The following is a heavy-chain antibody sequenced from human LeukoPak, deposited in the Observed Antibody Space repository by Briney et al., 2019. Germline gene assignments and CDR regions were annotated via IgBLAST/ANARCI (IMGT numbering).Heavy chain of an antibody. V-gene: IGHV4-34*01. CDR1: GGSFSGYY. CDR2: INHSGST. D-gene: IGHD1-1*01. J-gene: IGHJ5*02. Sequence: SSETLSLTCAVYGGSFSGYYWSWIRQPPGKGLEWIGEINHSGSTNYNPSLKSRVTISVDTSKNQFSLKLSSVTAADTAVCYCASRTYNWFDPWGQGTLVTVSS. CDR3: ASRTYNWFDP.